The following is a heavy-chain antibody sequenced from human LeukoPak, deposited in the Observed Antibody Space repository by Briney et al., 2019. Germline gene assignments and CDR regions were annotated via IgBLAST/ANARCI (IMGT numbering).Heavy chain of an antibody. D-gene: IGHD3-10*01. CDR1: GGSFSGYY. CDR2: INHSGST. J-gene: IGHJ4*02. CDR3: ARRSYYYGSGTADY. V-gene: IGHV4-34*01. Sequence: SETLSLTCAVYGGSFSGYYWSWIGQPPGKGLEWIGEINHSGSTNYNPSLKSRVTISVHTSKNQFSLKLSSVTAADTAVYYCARRSYYYGSGTADYWGQGTLVTVSS.